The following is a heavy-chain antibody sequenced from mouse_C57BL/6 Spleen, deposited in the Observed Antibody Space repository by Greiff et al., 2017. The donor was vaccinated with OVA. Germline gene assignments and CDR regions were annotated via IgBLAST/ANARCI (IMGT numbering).Heavy chain of an antibody. J-gene: IGHJ4*01. CDR1: GYTFTGYW. Sequence: QVQLKESGAELMKPGASVKLSCKATGYTFTGYWIEWVKQRPGHGLEWIGEILPGTGSTNYHPTFKGKATFTADTSSNTAYLQLSSLTTEDSAIYDCATGDYAMDYWGQGTSVTVSS. CDR3: ATGDYAMDY. D-gene: IGHD4-1*01. CDR2: ILPGTGST. V-gene: IGHV1-9*01.